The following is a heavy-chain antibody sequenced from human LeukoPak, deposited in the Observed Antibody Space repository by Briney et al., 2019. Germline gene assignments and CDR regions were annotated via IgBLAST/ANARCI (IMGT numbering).Heavy chain of an antibody. CDR3: ARDVGYSSSWYPCASNWFDP. V-gene: IGHV3-21*01. Sequence: PGGSLSLSCAGSGFTFSSYSMNWVRQAPGKGLEWGSSISSSSSYIYYADSVKGRFTISRDNAKDSLYLQMNSLRAEETAVYYCARDVGYSSSWYPCASNWFDPWGQGTLVTVSS. CDR2: ISSSSSYI. J-gene: IGHJ5*02. CDR1: GFTFSSYS. D-gene: IGHD6-13*01.